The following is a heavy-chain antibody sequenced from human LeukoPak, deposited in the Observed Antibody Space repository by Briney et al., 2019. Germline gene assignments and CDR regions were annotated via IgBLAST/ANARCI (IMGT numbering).Heavy chain of an antibody. D-gene: IGHD5-24*01. CDR2: IYYSGST. J-gene: IGHJ4*02. Sequence: SETLSLTCPVSGGSISSGVYYWSWIRQHPGKGLEWIGYIYYSGSTYYNPSLKSRVTISVDTSKNQFSLKLSSVAAADTAVYYCARGVRWLQLSYFDYWGQGTLVTVSS. V-gene: IGHV4-31*03. CDR1: GGSISSGVYY. CDR3: ARGVRWLQLSYFDY.